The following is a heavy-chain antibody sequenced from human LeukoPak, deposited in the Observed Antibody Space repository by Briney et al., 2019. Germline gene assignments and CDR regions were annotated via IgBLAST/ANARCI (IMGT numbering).Heavy chain of an antibody. CDR2: ISSSSSYI. Sequence: PGGSLRLSCAASGFTFSSYSMNWVRQAPGKGLEWVSSISSSSSYIYYADSVKGRFTISRDNAKNSLYLQMNSLRAEDTAVYYCARVRMVRGAEPRDLDYWGQGTLVTVSS. V-gene: IGHV3-21*01. D-gene: IGHD3-10*01. CDR1: GFTFSSYS. J-gene: IGHJ4*02. CDR3: ARVRMVRGAEPRDLDY.